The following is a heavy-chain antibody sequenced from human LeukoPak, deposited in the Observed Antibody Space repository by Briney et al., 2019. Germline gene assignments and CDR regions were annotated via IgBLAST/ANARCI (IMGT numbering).Heavy chain of an antibody. D-gene: IGHD3-10*02. Sequence: GGSLRLSCAAAGFTFSSYAMSWVRQAPGKGLEWVSAISGSGGSTYYADSVKGRFTISRDNSKNTLYLQMNSLRAEDKAGYYCWNFLFGGLLTEYYFDHWGQGTLGTVPS. CDR1: GFTFSSYA. CDR2: ISGSGGST. V-gene: IGHV3-23*01. CDR3: WNFLFGGLLTEYYFDH. J-gene: IGHJ4*02.